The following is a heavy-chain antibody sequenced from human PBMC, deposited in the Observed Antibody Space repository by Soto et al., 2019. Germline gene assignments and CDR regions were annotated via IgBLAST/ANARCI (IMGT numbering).Heavy chain of an antibody. CDR2: MWYDGSKK. CDR1: GFSFSSYG. V-gene: IGHV3-33*01. CDR3: ARGLRICGSAGCSVKENYYFDY. Sequence: GGSLRLSCAASGFSFSSYGMHWVRQAPGKGLEWVTLMWYDGSKKYYAESVKGRFTISRDNSKNTLFLQMNSLRAEDTAVYYCARGLRICGSAGCSVKENYYFDYWGQGSLVTVSS. D-gene: IGHD2-2*01. J-gene: IGHJ4*02.